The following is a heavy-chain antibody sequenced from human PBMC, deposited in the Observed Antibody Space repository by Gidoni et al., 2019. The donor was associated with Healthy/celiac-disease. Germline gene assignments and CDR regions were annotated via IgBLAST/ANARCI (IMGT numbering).Heavy chain of an antibody. V-gene: IGHV3-23*01. CDR2: IRGSGGST. CDR1: VFPFSSYA. Sequence: EVQLLESGGGLVQPGGSLRLSCAASVFPFSSYAMSWVRQAPGKGMEWVSAIRGSGGSTYYADSVKGRFTISRDKSKNTLYLQMNSLRAEDTAVYYGAKTSTGFGPNYYYYGMDVWGQGTTVTVSS. J-gene: IGHJ6*02. D-gene: IGHD3-9*01. CDR3: AKTSTGFGPNYYYYGMDV.